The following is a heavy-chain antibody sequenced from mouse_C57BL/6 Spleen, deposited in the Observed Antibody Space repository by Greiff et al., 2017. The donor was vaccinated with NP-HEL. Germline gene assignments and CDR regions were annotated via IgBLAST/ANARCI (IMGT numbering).Heavy chain of an antibody. V-gene: IGHV1-52*01. CDR1: GYTFTSYW. D-gene: IGHD2-1*01. CDR2: IDPSDSET. CDR3: ARGDGNSLAWFAY. J-gene: IGHJ3*01. Sequence: QVQLQQPGAELVRPGSSVKLSCKASGYTFTSYWMHWVKQRPIQGLEWIGNIDPSDSETHYNQKFKDKATLTVDKSSSTAYMQLSSLTSEDSAVYYCARGDGNSLAWFAYWGQGTLVTVSA.